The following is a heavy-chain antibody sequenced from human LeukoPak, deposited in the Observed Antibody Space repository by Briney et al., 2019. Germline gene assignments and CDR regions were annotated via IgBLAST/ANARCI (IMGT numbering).Heavy chain of an antibody. V-gene: IGHV3-33*01. CDR3: AREGPRGNSQFDY. Sequence: GGSLRLSCAASGFTFSSYGMHWVRQAPGKGLEWVALIWYDGSNKYYADSVKGRLTISRDNSKNALYLQMNSLRAEDTAVYYCAREGPRGNSQFDYWGQGTLVTVSS. J-gene: IGHJ4*02. D-gene: IGHD2/OR15-2a*01. CDR2: IWYDGSNK. CDR1: GFTFSSYG.